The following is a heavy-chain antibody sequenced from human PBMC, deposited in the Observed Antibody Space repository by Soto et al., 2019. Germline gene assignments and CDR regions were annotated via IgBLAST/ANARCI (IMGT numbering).Heavy chain of an antibody. Sequence: QVQLQQWGAGLLKPSETLSLTCAVYGGSFSGYYWSWIRQPPGKGLEWLGEINHSGSTNYNPSLRSRVTISVDTSKNQFSLKLSSVTAADTAVYYCASRYCSGGSCSPPPPYMDVWGKGTTVTVSS. CDR3: ASRYCSGGSCSPPPPYMDV. V-gene: IGHV4-34*01. J-gene: IGHJ6*03. CDR2: INHSGST. D-gene: IGHD2-15*01. CDR1: GGSFSGYY.